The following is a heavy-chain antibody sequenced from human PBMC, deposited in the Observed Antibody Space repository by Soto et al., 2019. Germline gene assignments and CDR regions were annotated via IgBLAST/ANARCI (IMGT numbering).Heavy chain of an antibody. CDR3: ARHGAIMRGFSYYYGMDV. V-gene: IGHV5-51*01. CDR2: IYPSDSDT. Sequence: PGESLKISCKGSGYSFTSYWIGWVRQMPGKGLEWMGIIYPSDSDTRYSPSFQGQVTISADKSISTAYLQWSSLKASDTAMYYCARHGAIMRGFSYYYGMDVWGQGTTVTVSS. CDR1: GYSFTSYW. J-gene: IGHJ6*02. D-gene: IGHD1-26*01.